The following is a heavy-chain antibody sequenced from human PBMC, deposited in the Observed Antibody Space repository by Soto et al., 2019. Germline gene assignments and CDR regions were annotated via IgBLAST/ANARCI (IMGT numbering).Heavy chain of an antibody. D-gene: IGHD5-12*01. CDR3: AMVDKCVTPTPNAI. V-gene: IGHV1-18*01. CDR1: GYIFVNYG. J-gene: IGHJ6*02. CDR2: ISPYSGNT. Sequence: QVQLVQSGDEVRKPGSSVKVSCKASGYIFVNYGIAWVRQAPGQGLEWMGWISPYSGNTHYASKVQGRLPMTTDTPGSTAYTDLGSLASDDTAAYHCAMVDKCVTPTPNAIWGQGATGTVSS.